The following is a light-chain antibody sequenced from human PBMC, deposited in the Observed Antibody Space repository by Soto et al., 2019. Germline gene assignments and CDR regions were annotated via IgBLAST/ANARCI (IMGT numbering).Light chain of an antibody. CDR1: SSDVGGYNH. CDR2: DVS. J-gene: IGLJ2*01. V-gene: IGLV2-14*01. CDR3: SSYTSSSTPHVV. Sequence: QSALTQPASVSGSPGQSITISCTGTSSDVGGYNHVSWYQQHPGKAPKLMIYDVSNRPSGASNRFSGSKSGNTASLTISGLQAEYEADYYCSSYTSSSTPHVVFGGGTKVTVL.